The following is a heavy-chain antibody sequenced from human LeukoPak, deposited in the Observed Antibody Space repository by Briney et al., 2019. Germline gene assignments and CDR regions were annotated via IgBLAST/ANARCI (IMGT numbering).Heavy chain of an antibody. Sequence: PSETLSLTCTVSGGSISSYYWSWIRQPAGKGLEWIGRIYTSGSTNYNPSLKSRVTMSVDTSKNQFSLKLSSVTAADTAVYYCARGRGIQEDYYYYYMDVWGKGTTVTVSS. V-gene: IGHV4-4*07. CDR2: IYTSGST. D-gene: IGHD5-18*01. CDR1: GGSISSYY. CDR3: ARGRGIQEDYYYYYMDV. J-gene: IGHJ6*03.